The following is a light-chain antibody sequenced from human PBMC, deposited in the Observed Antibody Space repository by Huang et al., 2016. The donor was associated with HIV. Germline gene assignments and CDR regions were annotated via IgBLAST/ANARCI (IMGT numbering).Light chain of an antibody. CDR1: QSLLHRNGLND. J-gene: IGKJ5*01. CDR3: MQTLRTPGT. V-gene: IGKV2-28*01. CDR2: LGS. Sequence: IVMTRSPLSAPVSPGEPASISCRPSQSLLHRNGLNDLDGYLHKPGQSPQLLIYLGSSSASGVPDRFSGSGSGTDFTLKISRVEGADVWVYYCMQTLRTPGTFGQGTRLEIK.